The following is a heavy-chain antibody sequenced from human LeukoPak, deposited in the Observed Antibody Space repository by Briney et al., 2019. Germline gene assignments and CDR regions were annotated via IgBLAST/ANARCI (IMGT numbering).Heavy chain of an antibody. CDR2: ISYDGSNK. CDR1: GFTFSSYG. Sequence: GGSLRLSCAASGFTFSSYGMHWVRQAPGKGLEWVALISYDGSNKYYADSVKGRFTISRDNAKNSLYLQMNSLRAEDTAVYYCARDSVTPITIFGAVITWSAFNIWGQGTMVTVSS. V-gene: IGHV3-30*03. CDR3: ARDSVTPITIFGAVITWSAFNI. J-gene: IGHJ3*02. D-gene: IGHD3-3*01.